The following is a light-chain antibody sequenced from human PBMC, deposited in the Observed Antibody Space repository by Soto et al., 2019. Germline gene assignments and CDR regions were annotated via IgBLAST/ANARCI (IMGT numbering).Light chain of an antibody. J-gene: IGKJ4*01. Sequence: EIVLTQSPGTLSLSPGERATLSCRASQSVSSNFLAWLQQKPGQAPRFVIYGASSRATGIPNRFSGSGSGTDFTLTISRLEPEDFAVYYCQQYGSSPLTFGGGTKVEIK. CDR1: QSVSSNF. CDR2: GAS. CDR3: QQYGSSPLT. V-gene: IGKV3-20*01.